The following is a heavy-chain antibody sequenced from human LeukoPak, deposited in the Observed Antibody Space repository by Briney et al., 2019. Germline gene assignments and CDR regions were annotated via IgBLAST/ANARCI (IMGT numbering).Heavy chain of an antibody. J-gene: IGHJ4*02. D-gene: IGHD2-21*02. V-gene: IGHV4-59*02. Sequence: PSETLSLTCTVSGGSVSSNYWTWIRQPPGKGLEWIGYIYYTGSTNYYNPSLKSRVTISVDTSKNQFSLKLSSVIAADTAVYYCARVNTYCGGDCYTFDYWGQGTLVTVSS. CDR3: ARVNTYCGGDCYTFDY. CDR1: GGSVSSNY. CDR2: IYYTGST.